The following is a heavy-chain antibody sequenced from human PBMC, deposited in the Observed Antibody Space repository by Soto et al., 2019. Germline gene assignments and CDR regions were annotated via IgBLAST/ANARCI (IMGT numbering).Heavy chain of an antibody. J-gene: IGHJ6*02. D-gene: IGHD5-12*01. V-gene: IGHV3-74*01. CDR2: INSDGSST. CDR3: ARDGPLGVDIVATPTLRYYYYGMDV. Sequence: GGSLRLSCAASGFTVSSNYMSWVRQAPGKGLEWVSRINSDGSSTSYADSVKGRFTISRDNAKNTLYLQMNSLRAEDTAVYYCARDGPLGVDIVATPTLRYYYYGMDVWGQGTTVTVSS. CDR1: GFTVSSNY.